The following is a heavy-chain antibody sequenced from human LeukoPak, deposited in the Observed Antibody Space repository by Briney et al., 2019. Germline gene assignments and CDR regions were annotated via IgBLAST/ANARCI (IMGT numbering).Heavy chain of an antibody. Sequence: SETLSLTCTVSGGSISGYYWSWIRQPPGKGLEWIGYIYYSGSTDYNPYLKSRVAISVHTSMNRFSLKLSSVTAAETAVYYCARVCRYDSSGYVHYYYYMDVWGKGTTVTVSS. CDR1: GGSISGYY. V-gene: IGHV4-59*01. J-gene: IGHJ6*03. CDR3: ARVCRYDSSGYVHYYYYMDV. D-gene: IGHD3-22*01. CDR2: IYYSGST.